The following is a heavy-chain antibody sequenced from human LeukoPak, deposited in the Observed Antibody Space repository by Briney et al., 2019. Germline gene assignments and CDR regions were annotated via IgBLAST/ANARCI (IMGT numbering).Heavy chain of an antibody. J-gene: IGHJ6*02. V-gene: IGHV4-61*01. CDR3: ARSDITGTTYYYYGMDV. CDR2: IYYSGST. D-gene: IGHD1-20*01. CDR1: GGSVSSGSYY. Sequence: SETLSLTCTVSGGSVSSGSYYWSWIRQPPGKGLEWIGYIYYSGSTNYNPSLKSRVTISVDTSKNQFSLKLISVTAADTAVYYCARSDITGTTYYYYGMDVWGQGTTVTVSS.